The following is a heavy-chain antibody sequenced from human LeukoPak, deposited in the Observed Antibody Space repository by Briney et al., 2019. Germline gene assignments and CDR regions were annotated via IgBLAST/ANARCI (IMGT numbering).Heavy chain of an antibody. D-gene: IGHD3-22*01. CDR2: IYHSGST. CDR1: GGSISSGGYS. V-gene: IGHV4-30-2*01. CDR3: ARKPSDDYYDSSGDTYFDY. J-gene: IGHJ4*02. Sequence: SQTLSLTCAVSGGSISSGGYSWSWIRQPPGKGLEWIGYIYHSGSTYYNPSLKSRVTISVDRSKNQFSLKLSSVTAADTAVYYCARKPSDDYYDSSGDTYFDYWGQGTLVTVSS.